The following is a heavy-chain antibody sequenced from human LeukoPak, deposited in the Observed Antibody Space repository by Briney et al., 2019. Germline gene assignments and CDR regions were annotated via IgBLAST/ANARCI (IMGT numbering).Heavy chain of an antibody. V-gene: IGHV4-34*01. Sequence: SETLSLTCAVYGGSFSGYYWSWIRQPPGKGLEWIGEINHSGSTNYNPSLKSRVTISVDTSKNQFSLKLSSVTAADTAVYYCARAYGDYGESFDYWGQGTLVTVSS. D-gene: IGHD4-17*01. CDR2: INHSGST. J-gene: IGHJ4*02. CDR3: ARAYGDYGESFDY. CDR1: GGSFSGYY.